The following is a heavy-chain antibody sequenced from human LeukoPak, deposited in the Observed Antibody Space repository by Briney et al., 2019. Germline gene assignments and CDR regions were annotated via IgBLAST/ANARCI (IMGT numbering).Heavy chain of an antibody. Sequence: PGGSLRLSCVASGFTFSSYAMSWVRQPPGKGLEWVSSLGGINGYTYYADSVKGRFTISRDNSKNTLYLQMNNLRAEDTAVYYCASGSGSYRTPYYYMDVWGKGTTVTVSS. CDR3: ASGSGSYRTPYYYMDV. CDR1: GFTFSSYA. J-gene: IGHJ6*03. D-gene: IGHD3-10*01. CDR2: LGGINGYT. V-gene: IGHV3-23*01.